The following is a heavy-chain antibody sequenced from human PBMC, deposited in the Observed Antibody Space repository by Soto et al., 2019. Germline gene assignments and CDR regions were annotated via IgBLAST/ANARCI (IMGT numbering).Heavy chain of an antibody. J-gene: IGHJ4*02. V-gene: IGHV1-69*05. Sequence: GASVKVSCKASGGTFSSYAISWVRQAPGQGLEWMGGIIPIFGTADSVKGRFPISRDNSKNTLYVQMNSLRAEDTAVYYCAKDRYKWNYEDYFDHWGQGTLVTVSS. CDR2: IIPIFGTA. CDR1: GGTFSSYA. CDR3: AKDRYKWNYEDYFDH. D-gene: IGHD1-7*01.